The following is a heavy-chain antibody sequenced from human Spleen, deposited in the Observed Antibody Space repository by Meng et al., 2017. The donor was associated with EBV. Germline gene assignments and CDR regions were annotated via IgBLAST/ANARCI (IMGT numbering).Heavy chain of an antibody. D-gene: IGHD3-10*01. Sequence: QVQLIQSGAEVKKPGASVRVSCRVFGHTVSELSIHWVRQAPGKGLEWMGGLIPMLGAPNYAQKFQDRVTIIADKSTSIHYMELSSLRSDDTAVYYCASESGRGYTPDYWGRGTLVTVSS. J-gene: IGHJ4*02. CDR2: LIPMLGAP. CDR1: GHTVSELS. CDR3: ASESGRGYTPDY. V-gene: IGHV1-69*13.